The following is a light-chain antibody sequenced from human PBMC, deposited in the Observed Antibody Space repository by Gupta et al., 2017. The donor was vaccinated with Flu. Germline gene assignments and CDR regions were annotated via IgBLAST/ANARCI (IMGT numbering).Light chain of an antibody. Sequence: QSALTQPASVSGSPGQSTTISCTGTSSDVGGYNYVSWYQQHPGKAPKLTIYEVSNRPSGVSNRFSGSKSGNTASLTISGLQAEDEADYYCSSYTNSSPWVFGGGTKLTVL. CDR2: EVS. CDR1: SSDVGGYNY. CDR3: SSYTNSSPWV. J-gene: IGLJ2*01. V-gene: IGLV2-14*01.